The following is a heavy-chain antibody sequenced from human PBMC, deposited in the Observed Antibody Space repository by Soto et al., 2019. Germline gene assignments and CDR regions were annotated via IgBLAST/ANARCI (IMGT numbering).Heavy chain of an antibody. V-gene: IGHV3-30*03. J-gene: IGHJ6*04. CDR3: ASRIPFGYGRAF. D-gene: IGHD3-3*01. CDR2: ISYDGSIK. Sequence: GGSLRLSCAASGFTFSSYGMHWVRQAPGKGLEWVAVISYDGSIKYYADSLKGRFTTSRDDPRTTLYLQMGSLRAEDMAVYYCASRIPFGYGRAFGGKGTTVPVSS. CDR1: GFTFSSYG.